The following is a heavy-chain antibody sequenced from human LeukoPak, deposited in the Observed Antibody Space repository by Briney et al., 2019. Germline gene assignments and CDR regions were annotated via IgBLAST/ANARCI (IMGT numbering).Heavy chain of an antibody. J-gene: IGHJ1*01. Sequence: GGSLRLSCEASGFTFSRYWMHWVRQAPGKGLVWVSRIKSDGKTNYADSVKGRFTISRDGAKNTVSLQMDSLRAEDTGVYYCARAPSEVGGYYPEYFRHWGQGTLVTVSS. CDR2: IKSDGKT. V-gene: IGHV3-74*01. CDR3: ARAPSEVGGYYPEYFRH. D-gene: IGHD3-22*01. CDR1: GFTFSRYW.